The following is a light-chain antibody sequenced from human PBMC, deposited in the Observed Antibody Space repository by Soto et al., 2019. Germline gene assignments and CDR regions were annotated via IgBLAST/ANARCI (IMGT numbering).Light chain of an antibody. Sequence: DIQITHSPSSLSASVVERVTITFLASQSISSYLNWYQQKPGKAPKLLIYAASSLQSGVPSSFSGSGSGTDFTLTISSLQPEDFATYYCQKSYSTPLTFGQGTKVDIK. V-gene: IGKV1-39*01. CDR2: AAS. CDR1: QSISSY. CDR3: QKSYSTPLT. J-gene: IGKJ1*01.